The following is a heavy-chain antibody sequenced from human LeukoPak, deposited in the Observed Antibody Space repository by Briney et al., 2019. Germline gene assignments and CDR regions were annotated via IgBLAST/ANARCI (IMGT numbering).Heavy chain of an antibody. CDR2: IYPGDSDT. CDR1: GYSFTSYW. D-gene: IGHD3-3*01. V-gene: IGHV5-51*03. Sequence: PGESLKISCKGSGYSFTSYWIGWVRQMPGKGLEWMVIIYPGDSDTRYSPSFQGQVTISADKSISTAYLQWSSLKASDTAMYYCAINYDFWSGSSLYGMDVWGQGTTVTVSS. J-gene: IGHJ6*02. CDR3: AINYDFWSGSSLYGMDV.